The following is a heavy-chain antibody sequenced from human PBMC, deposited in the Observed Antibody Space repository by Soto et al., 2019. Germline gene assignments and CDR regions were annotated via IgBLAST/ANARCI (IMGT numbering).Heavy chain of an antibody. D-gene: IGHD6-13*01. CDR2: IRGKTNSYAT. Sequence: EVQLVESGGGLVQPGGTLKVSCAASGFTFSDSAMHWVRQASGKGLELVGRIRGKTNSYATTYAASLKGRFTISRDDSKTTTYLEMHSLKTEDTAVYYCTSAAVASYCGQGTLVTVSS. J-gene: IGHJ4*02. V-gene: IGHV3-73*02. CDR1: GFTFSDSA. CDR3: TSAAVASY.